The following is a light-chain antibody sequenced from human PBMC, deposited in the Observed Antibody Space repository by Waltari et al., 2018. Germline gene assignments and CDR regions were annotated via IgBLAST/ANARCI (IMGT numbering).Light chain of an antibody. CDR2: GAS. J-gene: IGKJ1*01. CDR1: ETISNY. CDR3: QQSYVVPPA. V-gene: IGKV1-39*01. Sequence: DNQMTQSPSSLSALVGDRVTITCRASETISNYLNWYQQRPGKAPNILIYGASSLQSGVPSRFSGSGSGTDFTLTISSLQPEDSATYYCQQSYVVPPAFGQGTKVEIK.